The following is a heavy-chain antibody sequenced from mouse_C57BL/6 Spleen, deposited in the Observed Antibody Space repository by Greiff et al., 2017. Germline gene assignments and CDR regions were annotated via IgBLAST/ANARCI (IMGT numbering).Heavy chain of an antibody. CDR2: ILPGSGST. V-gene: IGHV1-9*01. Sequence: VQLQQSGAELMKPGASVKLSCKATGYTFTGYWIEWVKQRPGHGLEWIGEILPGSGSTNYNEKFKGKATFTADTSSNTAYMQHRSLTTEDAAIYYCARGGYGRGYAMDYWGQGTSVTVSS. CDR3: ARGGYGRGYAMDY. CDR1: GYTFTGYW. D-gene: IGHD1-1*01. J-gene: IGHJ4*01.